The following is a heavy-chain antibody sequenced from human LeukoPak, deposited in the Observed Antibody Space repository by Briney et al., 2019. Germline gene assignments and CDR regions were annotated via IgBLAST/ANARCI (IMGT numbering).Heavy chain of an antibody. V-gene: IGHV4-34*01. J-gene: IGHJ5*02. Sequence: SETLSLTCAVYGGSFSANYWSWIRQPPGKGLEWIGEINHSGSTNYNPSLKSRVTISVDTSKNQFSLKLSSVTAADTAVYYCARAPNSYGKNNWFDPWGQGTLVTVSS. D-gene: IGHD5-18*01. CDR2: INHSGST. CDR1: GGSFSANY. CDR3: ARAPNSYGKNNWFDP.